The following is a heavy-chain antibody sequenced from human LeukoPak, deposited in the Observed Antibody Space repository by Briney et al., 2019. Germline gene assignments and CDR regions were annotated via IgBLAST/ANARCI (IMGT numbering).Heavy chain of an antibody. D-gene: IGHD3-10*01. CDR1: GGSIRGYY. V-gene: IGHV4-59*01. J-gene: IGHJ4*02. Sequence: SETLSLTCSVSGGSIRGYYWSWIRQPPGKGLEWTGYIYYRGSTGYNPSLKSRVTISVDTSKNQFSLKLNSVTAADTAVYYYARYLSSGLDYWGQGTLVTVSS. CDR3: ARYLSSGLDY. CDR2: IYYRGST.